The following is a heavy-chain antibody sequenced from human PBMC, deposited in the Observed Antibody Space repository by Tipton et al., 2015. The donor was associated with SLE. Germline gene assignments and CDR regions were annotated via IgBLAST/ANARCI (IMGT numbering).Heavy chain of an antibody. CDR2: IDPSDSYT. V-gene: IGHV5-10-1*01. CDR1: GYSFTTSW. J-gene: IGHJ4*02. CDR3: AWWYSGHWDY. D-gene: IGHD2-15*01. Sequence: QLVQSGAEVKKPGESLTISCLVSGYSFTTSWITWVRQLPGKGLEWMGTIDPSDSYTNYSPSFQGHVTISVNKSISTAYLHWTNLKASDTAMYYCAWWYSGHWDYWGQGTLVTVSS.